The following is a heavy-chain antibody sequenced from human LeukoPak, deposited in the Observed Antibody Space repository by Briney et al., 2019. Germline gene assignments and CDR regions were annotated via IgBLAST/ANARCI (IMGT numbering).Heavy chain of an antibody. Sequence: ASVKVSCKAFGGTFSRYAISWVRQAPGQGLEWMGGIIPIFGTANYAQKFQGRVTITADESTSTAYMELSSLRSEDTAVYYCARDSGRGVAGNLDYWGQGTLVTVSS. J-gene: IGHJ4*02. CDR1: GGTFSRYA. D-gene: IGHD6-19*01. V-gene: IGHV1-69*13. CDR2: IIPIFGTA. CDR3: ARDSGRGVAGNLDY.